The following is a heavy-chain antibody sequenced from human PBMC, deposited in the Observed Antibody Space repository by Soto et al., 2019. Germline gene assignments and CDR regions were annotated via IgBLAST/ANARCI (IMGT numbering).Heavy chain of an antibody. CDR1: AYSFTSYV. CDR2: ISAYNGNT. CDR3: ARDYYDSSEYNWFDS. V-gene: IGHV1-18*01. J-gene: IGHJ5*01. D-gene: IGHD3-22*01. Sequence: ASVKVSCKGSAYSFTSYVIGLVRQAHGQGLEWMGWISAYNGNTNYAQKLQGRVTMTTDTSTSTAYMELRSLRSDDTAVYYCARDYYDSSEYNWFDSWGQGTLVTVSS.